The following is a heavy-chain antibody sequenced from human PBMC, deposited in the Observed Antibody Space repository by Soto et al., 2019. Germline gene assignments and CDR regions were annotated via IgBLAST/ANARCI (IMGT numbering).Heavy chain of an antibody. D-gene: IGHD3-10*01. CDR2: IIPIFGTA. CDR1: GGTFSSYA. CDR3: ARIKASGSYNQVGYYYYGMDV. J-gene: IGHJ6*02. V-gene: IGHV1-69*01. Sequence: QVQLVQSGAEVKKPGSSVKVSYKASGGTFSSYAISWVRQAPGQGLEWMGGIIPIFGTANYAQKFQGRVTITADESTSTAYMELSSLRSEDTAVYYCARIKASGSYNQVGYYYYGMDVWGQGTTVTVSS.